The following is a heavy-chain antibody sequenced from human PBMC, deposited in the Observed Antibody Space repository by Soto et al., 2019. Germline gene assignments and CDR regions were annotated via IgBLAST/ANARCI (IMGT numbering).Heavy chain of an antibody. CDR3: ARDLRGDIVVVPAAPNYGMDV. D-gene: IGHD2-2*01. CDR1: GFTFSSYG. Sequence: PGGSLRLSCAASGFTFSSYGMHWVRQAPGKGLEWVAVIWYDGSNKYYADSVKGRFTISRDNSKNTLYLQMNSLRAEDTAVYYCARDLRGDIVVVPAAPNYGMDVWGQGTTVTVSS. V-gene: IGHV3-33*01. CDR2: IWYDGSNK. J-gene: IGHJ6*02.